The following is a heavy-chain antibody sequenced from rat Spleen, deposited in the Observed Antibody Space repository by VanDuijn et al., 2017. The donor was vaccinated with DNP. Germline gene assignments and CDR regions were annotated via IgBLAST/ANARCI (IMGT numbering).Heavy chain of an antibody. D-gene: IGHD1-9*01. Sequence: EVQLVESGGGLVQPGRSLKLSCAASGFTFSNYGMAWVRQAPTKGLEWVASISTGGGNTYYRDSVKGRFTISRANAKNTQYLQMDSLRSEDTATYYCATQGYTTGKTNWFAYWGQGTLVTVSS. CDR3: ATQGYTTGKTNWFAY. V-gene: IGHV5S13*01. CDR2: ISTGGGNT. CDR1: GFTFSNYG. J-gene: IGHJ3*01.